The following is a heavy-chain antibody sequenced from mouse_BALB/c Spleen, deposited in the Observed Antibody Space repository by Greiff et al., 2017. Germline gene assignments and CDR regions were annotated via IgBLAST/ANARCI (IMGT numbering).Heavy chain of an antibody. CDR3: TTYYYGSSSRYFDV. D-gene: IGHD1-1*01. J-gene: IGHJ1*01. V-gene: IGHV6-6*02. Sequence: EVKLVESGGGLVQPGGSMKLSCVASGFTFSNYWMNWVRQSPEKGLEWVAEIRLKSNNYATHYAESVKGRFTISRDDSKSSVYLQMNNLRAEDTGIYYCTTYYYGSSSRYFDVWGAGTTVTVSS. CDR2: IRLKSNNYAT. CDR1: GFTFSNYW.